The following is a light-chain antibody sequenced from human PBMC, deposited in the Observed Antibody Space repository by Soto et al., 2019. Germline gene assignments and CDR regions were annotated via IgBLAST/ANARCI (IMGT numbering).Light chain of an antibody. CDR1: QGISHY. J-gene: IGKJ1*01. CDR2: AAS. Sequence: DIQMTQSPSSLSASVGDGVTITCRASQGISHYLAWYQQKPGKAPKLLIYAASTLQSRVPSRFSGSGSGTDFSLTISSLQPEDVATYYCQKYNSAPRTFGQGTRVEIK. V-gene: IGKV1-27*01. CDR3: QKYNSAPRT.